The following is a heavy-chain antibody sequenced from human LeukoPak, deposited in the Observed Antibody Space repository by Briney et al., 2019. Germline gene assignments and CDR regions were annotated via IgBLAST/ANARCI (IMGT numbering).Heavy chain of an antibody. CDR1: GGSLSGYY. Sequence: SETLSLTCAVYGGSLSGYYWSWIRQPPGKGLEWIGEINHSGSTNYNPSLKSRVTISVDTSKNQFSLKLSSVTAADTAVYYCARVGHGDDAFDIWGQGTMVTVSS. J-gene: IGHJ3*02. CDR2: INHSGST. CDR3: ARVGHGDDAFDI. D-gene: IGHD4-17*01. V-gene: IGHV4-34*01.